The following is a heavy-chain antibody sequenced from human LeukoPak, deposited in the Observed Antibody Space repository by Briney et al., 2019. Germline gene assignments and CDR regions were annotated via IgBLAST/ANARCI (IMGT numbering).Heavy chain of an antibody. J-gene: IGHJ5*02. Sequence: SETLSLTCAVYGGSFSGYYWSWIRQPPGKGLEWIGEINHSGSTNYNPSLKSRVTISVDTPKNQFSLKLSSVTAADTAVYYCARGPKQWLVSRWFDPWGQGTLVTVSS. D-gene: IGHD6-19*01. CDR1: GGSFSGYY. CDR2: INHSGST. V-gene: IGHV4-34*01. CDR3: ARGPKQWLVSRWFDP.